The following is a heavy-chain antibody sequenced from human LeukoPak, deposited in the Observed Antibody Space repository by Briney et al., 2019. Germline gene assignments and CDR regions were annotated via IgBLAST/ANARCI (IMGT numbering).Heavy chain of an antibody. CDR1: GYTFTSYD. Sequence: GASVKVSCKASGYTFTSYDINWVRQATGQGLEWMGWMNPNSGNTGYAQKFQGRVTMTRNTSISTAYMELSSLRSEDTAVYYCARRGIGVVAYAFDIWGQGTMVTVSS. D-gene: IGHD3-22*01. J-gene: IGHJ3*02. V-gene: IGHV1-8*01. CDR3: ARRGIGVVAYAFDI. CDR2: MNPNSGNT.